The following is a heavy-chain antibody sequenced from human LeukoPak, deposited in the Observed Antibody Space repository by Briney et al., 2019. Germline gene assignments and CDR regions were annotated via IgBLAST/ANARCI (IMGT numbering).Heavy chain of an antibody. CDR1: GYTFTGYY. CDR3: ASGIAAAGTIGNWFDP. CDR2: INPNSGGT. D-gene: IGHD6-13*01. J-gene: IGHJ5*02. V-gene: IGHV1-2*02. Sequence: ASVKVSCKASGYTFTGYYMHWVRQAPGQGLEWMGWINPNSGGTNYAQKFQGRVTMTRDTSISTAYMELSRLRSDDTAVYYCASGIAAAGTIGNWFDPWGRGTLVTVSS.